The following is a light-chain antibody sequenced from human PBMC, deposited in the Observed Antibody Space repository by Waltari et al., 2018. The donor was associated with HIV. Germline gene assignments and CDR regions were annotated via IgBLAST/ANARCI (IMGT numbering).Light chain of an antibody. Sequence: EVVMTQSPATLSVSPGERATLFCRASQSVDSKLAWYQQKPGQAPRLLIYDASTRATVIPARFSGTGSGTDFTLTISSLQSEDFAVYYCLQYDNWPPWTFGQGTKVEFK. CDR3: LQYDNWPPWT. V-gene: IGKV3-15*01. J-gene: IGKJ1*01. CDR1: QSVDSK. CDR2: DAS.